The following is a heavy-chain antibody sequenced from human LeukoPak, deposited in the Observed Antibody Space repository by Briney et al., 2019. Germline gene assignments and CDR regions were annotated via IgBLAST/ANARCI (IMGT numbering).Heavy chain of an antibody. CDR2: ITPIFGTA. CDR3: ARDQAVSTGGWFDP. CDR1: GGTFSSYA. J-gene: IGHJ5*02. Sequence: GASVKVSCKASGGTFSSYAISWVRQAPGQGLEWMGGITPIFGTANYAQKFQGRVTITADESTSTAYMELSSLRSEDTAVYYCARDQAVSTGGWFDPWGQGTLVTVSS. V-gene: IGHV1-69*13. D-gene: IGHD4-17*01.